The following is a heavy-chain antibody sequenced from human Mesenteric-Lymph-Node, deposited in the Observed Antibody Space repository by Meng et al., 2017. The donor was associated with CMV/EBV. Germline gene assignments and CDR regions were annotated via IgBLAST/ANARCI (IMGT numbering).Heavy chain of an antibody. CDR3: ARSNVEWVTGTTHNWFDP. CDR1: GDSISSDGYY. J-gene: IGHJ5*02. CDR2: IYYSGST. V-gene: IGHV4-39*07. Sequence: SETLSLTCTVSGDSISSDGYYWGWIRQSPGTGLEWIGTIYYSGSTYYNPSLKSRVTISVDTSKNQFSLKLSSVTAADTAVYYCARSNVEWVTGTTHNWFDPWGQGTLVTVSS. D-gene: IGHD1-7*01.